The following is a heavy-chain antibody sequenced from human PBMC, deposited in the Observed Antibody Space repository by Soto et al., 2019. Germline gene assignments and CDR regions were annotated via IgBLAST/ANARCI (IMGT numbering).Heavy chain of an antibody. V-gene: IGHV1-69*02. Sequence: SVKVSCKASGGTFSSYTISWVRQAPGQGLEWMGRIIPILGIANYAQKFQGRVTMTADKSTSTAYMVLSSLRSEDTAIYYCATSYGSGYRAFDYWGQGALVTVSS. D-gene: IGHD3-10*01. CDR2: IIPILGIA. CDR1: GGTFSSYT. J-gene: IGHJ4*02. CDR3: ATSYGSGYRAFDY.